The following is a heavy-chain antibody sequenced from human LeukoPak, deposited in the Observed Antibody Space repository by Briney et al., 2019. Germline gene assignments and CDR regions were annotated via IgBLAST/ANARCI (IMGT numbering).Heavy chain of an antibody. D-gene: IGHD6-13*01. Sequence: SETLSLTCTVSGASITSSSYYWGWIRQPPGKGLEWIGSMYYSGSTYYNPSLKSRVTISVDTSKNQFSLKLSSVTAADTAVYYCATSIAAAGGFDYWGQGTLVTVSS. CDR1: GASITSSSYY. V-gene: IGHV4-39*01. CDR3: ATSIAAAGGFDY. CDR2: MYYSGST. J-gene: IGHJ4*02.